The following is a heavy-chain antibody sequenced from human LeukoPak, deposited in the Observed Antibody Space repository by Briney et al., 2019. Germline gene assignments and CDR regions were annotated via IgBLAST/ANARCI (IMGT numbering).Heavy chain of an antibody. D-gene: IGHD1/OR15-1a*01. V-gene: IGHV4-4*07. Sequence: TPETLSLTCTVSGGAIRSHYWNWIRQPAGKGLEWIGRIYSSGYTNDNPFLKSRITMSVDMSKNQFSLRLNSVTAADTAVYYCARGEHSVDSWGQGMLVTVSS. CDR3: ARGEHSVDS. CDR2: IYSSGYT. J-gene: IGHJ4*02. CDR1: GGAIRSHY.